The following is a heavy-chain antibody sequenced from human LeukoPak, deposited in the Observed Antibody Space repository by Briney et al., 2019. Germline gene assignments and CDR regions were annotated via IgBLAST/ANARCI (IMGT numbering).Heavy chain of an antibody. CDR1: GFTFSYYS. D-gene: IGHD6-13*01. Sequence: GGSLRLSCAASGFTFSYYSMNWVRQAPGKGLEWVSYFSTRSSTISYADSVKGRFTISRDNAKNSLYLQMNSLRAEDTAVYYCARITGIAAAGSQDNWFDPWGQGTLVTVSS. J-gene: IGHJ5*02. CDR3: ARITGIAAAGSQDNWFDP. V-gene: IGHV3-48*04. CDR2: FSTRSSTI.